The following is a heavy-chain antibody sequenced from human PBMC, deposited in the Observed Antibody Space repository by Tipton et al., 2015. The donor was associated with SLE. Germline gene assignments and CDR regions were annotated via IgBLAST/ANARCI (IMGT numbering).Heavy chain of an antibody. CDR3: AGAVGTAAGLGDY. Sequence: TLSLTCAVYGGSFSGHYWSWIRQPPGKGLEWIGEINQSGSTNYNPSLKSRLIMSVGASKNQFSLKLSSVTAADAAIYYCAGAVGTAAGLGDYWGQRTLVTVYS. J-gene: IGHJ4*02. CDR2: INQSGST. CDR1: GGSFSGHY. D-gene: IGHD6-13*01. V-gene: IGHV4-34*01.